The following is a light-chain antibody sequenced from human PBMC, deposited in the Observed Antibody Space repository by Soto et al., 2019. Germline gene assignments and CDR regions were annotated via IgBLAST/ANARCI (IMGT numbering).Light chain of an antibody. CDR3: AAWDDSLDGGV. V-gene: IGLV1-44*01. J-gene: IGLJ3*02. Sequence: QSVLTQPPSASGTPGQRVTISCSGSSSNIGSNSVNWYQQLPGTAPKLLIYRNNQRPSGVPDRFSGSKSGTSASLAISGLQSEDEADYYCAAWDDSLDGGVFGGGTKVTVL. CDR2: RNN. CDR1: SSNIGSNS.